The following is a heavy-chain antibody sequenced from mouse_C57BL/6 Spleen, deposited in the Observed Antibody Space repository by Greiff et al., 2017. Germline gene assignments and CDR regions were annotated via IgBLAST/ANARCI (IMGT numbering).Heavy chain of an antibody. J-gene: IGHJ3*01. D-gene: IGHD2-2*01. CDR3: ARSCDGYDPGCAY. CDR1: GYTFTSYW. CDR2: IDPSDSET. V-gene: IGHV1-52*01. Sequence: QVQLQQPGAELVRPGSSVKLSCKASGYTFTSYWMHWVKQRPIQGLEWIGNIDPSDSETHYNQKFKDKATLTVDKSSSTAYMQLSSLTSEDSAVYYGARSCDGYDPGCAYWGQGTLVTVSA.